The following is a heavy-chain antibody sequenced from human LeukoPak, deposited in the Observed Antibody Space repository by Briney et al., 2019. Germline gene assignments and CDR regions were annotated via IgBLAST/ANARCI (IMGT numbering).Heavy chain of an antibody. CDR2: ISYDGSSK. CDR1: GFTFSSYG. Sequence: GGSLRHSCAASGFTFSSYGMHWVRQAPGKGLEWVAVISYDGSSKYYADSVKGRFTISRDNSKNTLYLQMNSLRAEDTAVYYCAKVWDYYDSSGYWDAFDIWGQGTMVTVSS. J-gene: IGHJ3*02. V-gene: IGHV3-30*18. D-gene: IGHD3-22*01. CDR3: AKVWDYYDSSGYWDAFDI.